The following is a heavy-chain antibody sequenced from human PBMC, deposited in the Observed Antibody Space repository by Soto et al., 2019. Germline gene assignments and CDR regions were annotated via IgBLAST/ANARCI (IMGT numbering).Heavy chain of an antibody. J-gene: IGHJ5*02. V-gene: IGHV1-3*01. CDR1: GYTFTSYA. CDR2: INAGNGNT. D-gene: IGHD2-21*02. Sequence: QVQLVQSGAEVKKPGASVKVSCKASGYTFTSYAMHWVRQAPGQRLEWMGWINAGNGNTKSSQKFQGRVTITRDTSASTAYMELSSLRSEDTAVYYCARGFSGGDADLFDPWGQGTRVTVSS. CDR3: ARGFSGGDADLFDP.